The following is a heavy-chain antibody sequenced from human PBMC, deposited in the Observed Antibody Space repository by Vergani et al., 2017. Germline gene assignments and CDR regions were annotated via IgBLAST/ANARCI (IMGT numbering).Heavy chain of an antibody. CDR1: GVTFSNAW. V-gene: IGHV3-15*01. D-gene: IGHD6-19*01. CDR3: AKEFVLRWVRAVAGSDD. Sequence: EVQLVQSGGGLVKPGGSLRLSCAASGVTFSNAWMSWVRQAPGKGLEWVGRIKSKTDGGTTDYAAPEKGRFTISRDDSTNTLYLQMNSLKTADTAVYYCAKEFVLRWVRAVAGSDDWGQGTLVTVSS. J-gene: IGHJ4*02. CDR2: IKSKTDGGTT.